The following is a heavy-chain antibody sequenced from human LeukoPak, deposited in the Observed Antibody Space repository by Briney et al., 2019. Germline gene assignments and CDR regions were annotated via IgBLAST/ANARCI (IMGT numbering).Heavy chain of an antibody. Sequence: KTGGSLRLSCAASGFTFSSYRMNWVRQAPGKGLEWVSSISSSSSYIYYADSVKGRFTISRDNAKNSLYLQMNSLRAEDTAVYYCARDFAGRYYYYYGMDVWGQGTTVTVSS. CDR1: GFTFSSYR. D-gene: IGHD6-13*01. CDR2: ISSSSSYI. CDR3: ARDFAGRYYYYYGMDV. J-gene: IGHJ6*02. V-gene: IGHV3-21*01.